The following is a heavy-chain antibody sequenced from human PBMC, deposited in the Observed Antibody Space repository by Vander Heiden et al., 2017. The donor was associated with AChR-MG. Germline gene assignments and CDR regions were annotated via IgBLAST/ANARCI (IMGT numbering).Heavy chain of an antibody. V-gene: IGHV3-53*02. CDR1: AFTVSSNY. J-gene: IGHJ6*03. CDR3: ARAPRHYYYYMDV. Sequence: EVQLVETGGGLIQPGGSLRLSCAASAFTVSSNYMSWVRQAPGKGLEWVSVIYSGGSTYYADSVKGRFTISRDNSKNTLYLQMNSLRAEDTAVYYCARAPRHYYYYMDVWGKGTTVTVSS. CDR2: IYSGGST.